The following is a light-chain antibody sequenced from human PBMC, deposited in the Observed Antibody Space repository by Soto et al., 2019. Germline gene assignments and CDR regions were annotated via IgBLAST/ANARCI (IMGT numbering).Light chain of an antibody. CDR3: QQYHKLWT. Sequence: EIVMTQSPATLSVSPGERATLSCTASHYIYSNVAWFQQRPGQAPRLLIYRASTRATGTPARFRGSGSGTEFTLTITSLQSEDFALYYGQQYHKLWTFGQGTEVEIK. CDR2: RAS. V-gene: IGKV3-15*01. CDR1: HYIYSN. J-gene: IGKJ1*01.